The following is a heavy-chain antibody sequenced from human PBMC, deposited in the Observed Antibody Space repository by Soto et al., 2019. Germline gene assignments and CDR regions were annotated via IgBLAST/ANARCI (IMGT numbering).Heavy chain of an antibody. CDR3: ARTMVRGVMTLQHYYYMDV. Sequence: GGALKRSCAAPGFTFSDYYMSWIRQAPGKGLEWVSYISSSGSTIYYADSVKGRFTISRDNAKNSLYLQMNSLRAEDTAVYYCARTMVRGVMTLQHYYYMDVWGKGTTVTVSS. CDR2: ISSSGSTI. V-gene: IGHV3-11*01. J-gene: IGHJ6*03. D-gene: IGHD3-10*01. CDR1: GFTFSDYY.